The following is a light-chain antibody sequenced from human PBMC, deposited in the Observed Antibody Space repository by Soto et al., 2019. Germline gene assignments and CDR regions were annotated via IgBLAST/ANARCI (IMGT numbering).Light chain of an antibody. V-gene: IGKV1-39*01. CDR1: QSMSRY. CDR3: QQSYTTPWT. CDR2: AAS. Sequence: DIQMTQSPSSLSASVGDRVTITCRASQSMSRYLNWYQQKPGKVPKLLIYAASSLQSGVPSRFSGGGSGTDFTLTINSLQPEDFATYYCQQSYTTPWTFGQGT. J-gene: IGKJ1*01.